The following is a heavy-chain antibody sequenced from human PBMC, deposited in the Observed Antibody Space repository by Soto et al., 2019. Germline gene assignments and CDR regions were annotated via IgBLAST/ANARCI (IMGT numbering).Heavy chain of an antibody. D-gene: IGHD3-10*01. V-gene: IGHV1-69*06. Sequence: QVQLEQSGAEVKKPGASVKISCKASVGTLSDHGVSWLRQAPGQGLEWVGGTIPVFNTANYAPKFQGRVTIAAGKATNIAYMELGSLRSDDTAFYYCARGVYGSGNYYTGPSAFDIWGQGTRVIVSS. CDR3: ARGVYGSGNYYTGPSAFDI. CDR1: VGTLSDHG. J-gene: IGHJ3*02. CDR2: TIPVFNTA.